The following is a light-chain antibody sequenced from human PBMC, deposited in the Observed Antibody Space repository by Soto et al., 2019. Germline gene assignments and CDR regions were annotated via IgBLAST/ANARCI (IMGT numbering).Light chain of an antibody. CDR2: DAS. CDR1: QDISNY. V-gene: IGKV1-33*01. CDR3: QQYDNLLLS. J-gene: IGKJ3*01. Sequence: DIQMTQSPSSLSASVGDRVTITCQASQDISNYLNWYQQKPGKAPKLLIYDASNLKTGVPSRFSGSGSGTDFTFTISSLQPEDIATYYCQQYDNLLLSFGPGTKVDIK.